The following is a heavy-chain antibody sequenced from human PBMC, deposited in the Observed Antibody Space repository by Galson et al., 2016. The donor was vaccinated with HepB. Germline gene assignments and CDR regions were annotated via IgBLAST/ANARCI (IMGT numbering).Heavy chain of an antibody. V-gene: IGHV5-51*01. CDR1: GYRFTDFW. D-gene: IGHD6-25*01. J-gene: IGHJ5*02. CDR2: IWPGDSDG. Sequence: QSGAEVKKPGESLKTSCKGSGYRFTDFWIGWVRQMPGKGLEWMGTIWPGDSDGRYSPSFQGQVTMSVDKSLITAYLQWNSLQASDNGMDFRARRGSGGGAPGDAGGQGTLVTVSA. CDR3: ARRGSGGGAPGDA.